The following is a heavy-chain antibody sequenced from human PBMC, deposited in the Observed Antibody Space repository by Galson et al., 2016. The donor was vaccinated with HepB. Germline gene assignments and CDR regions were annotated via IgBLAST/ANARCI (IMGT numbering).Heavy chain of an antibody. Sequence: SLRLSCAASGFTFNIYAMSWARLAPGKGLEWVSAISSGGTTYYADSVKGRFTISRDNSKNTLSLQMNSLRAEDTAVYYCAKDRDSNWYEKYFQHWGQGTLVTVSS. J-gene: IGHJ1*01. D-gene: IGHD6-13*01. CDR2: ISSGGTT. CDR3: AKDRDSNWYEKYFQH. V-gene: IGHV3-23*01. CDR1: GFTFNIYA.